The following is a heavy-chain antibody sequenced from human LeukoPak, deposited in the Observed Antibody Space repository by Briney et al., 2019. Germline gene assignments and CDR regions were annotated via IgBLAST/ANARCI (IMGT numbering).Heavy chain of an antibody. CDR3: ARDALVSYYMDV. CDR2: IFGGGDDT. V-gene: IGHV3-23*01. D-gene: IGHD3-16*02. J-gene: IGHJ6*03. CDR1: GFSFSSYT. Sequence: GGSLRLSCAASGFSFSSYTMGWVRQAPGKGLQWVSAIFGGGDDTYYADSVKGRFTISRDNAKNSLYLQMNSLRAEDTAVYYCARDALVSYYMDVWGKGTTVTVSS.